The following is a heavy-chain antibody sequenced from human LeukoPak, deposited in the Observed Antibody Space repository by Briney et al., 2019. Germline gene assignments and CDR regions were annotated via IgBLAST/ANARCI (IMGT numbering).Heavy chain of an antibody. V-gene: IGHV3-23*01. D-gene: IGHD3-16*02. Sequence: PGGSLRLSCAASGFTFSSYAVSWVRQAPGKGLEWVSAISGSGGSTYYADSVKGRFTISRDNSKNTLYLQMNSLRAEDTAVYYCAKKGGGYIWGSYRYFDYRGQGTLVTVSS. J-gene: IGHJ4*02. CDR3: AKKGGGYIWGSYRYFDY. CDR1: GFTFSSYA. CDR2: ISGSGGST.